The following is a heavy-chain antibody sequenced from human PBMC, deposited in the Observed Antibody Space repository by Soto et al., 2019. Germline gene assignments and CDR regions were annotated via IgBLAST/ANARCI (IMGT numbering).Heavy chain of an antibody. V-gene: IGHV3-23*01. J-gene: IGHJ4*02. Sequence: EVQLLESGGGLVQPGGSLRLSCAASGFTFSSYAMSWVRQAPGKGLEWVSAISGSGGSTYYADSVKGRFTISRDNSKNTLYLQMNSLRAEDTAVYYCASGNYYDSSGYYPIPAHFDYWGQGTLVTVSS. CDR2: ISGSGGST. D-gene: IGHD3-22*01. CDR1: GFTFSSYA. CDR3: ASGNYYDSSGYYPIPAHFDY.